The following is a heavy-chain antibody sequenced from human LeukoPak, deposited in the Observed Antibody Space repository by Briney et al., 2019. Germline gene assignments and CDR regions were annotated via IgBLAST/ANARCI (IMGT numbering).Heavy chain of an antibody. D-gene: IGHD4-17*01. CDR1: GFTVSSNY. V-gene: IGHV3-66*01. Sequence: PGGSLRLSCAASGFTVSSNYMSWVRQAPGKGLEWVSVIYSGGSTYYADSVKGRFTISRDKSKNTLYLQMNSLRAEDTAVYYCARDRQYDYGDYWGQGTLVTVSS. CDR3: ARDRQYDYGDY. CDR2: IYSGGST. J-gene: IGHJ4*02.